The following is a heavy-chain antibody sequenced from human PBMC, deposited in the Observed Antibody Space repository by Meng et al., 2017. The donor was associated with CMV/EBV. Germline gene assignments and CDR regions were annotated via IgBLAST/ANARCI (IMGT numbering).Heavy chain of an antibody. CDR3: AKDVRGRMSFYGVDV. V-gene: IGHV3-43*01. D-gene: IGHD3-10*01. Sequence: GESLKISCAASGFNFDLYTMHWIRQVPGKGLEWVSLITSNGGSTNYADSVKGRFTTSRDNSKTSLYLQVNSLRSEDTAVYYCAKDVRGRMSFYGVDVWGQGTTVTVSS. J-gene: IGHJ6*02. CDR1: GFNFDLYT. CDR2: ITSNGGST.